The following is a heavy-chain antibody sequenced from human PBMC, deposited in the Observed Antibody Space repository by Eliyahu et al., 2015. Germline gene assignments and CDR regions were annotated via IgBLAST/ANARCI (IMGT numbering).Heavy chain of an antibody. D-gene: IGHD2-15*01. J-gene: IGHJ6*02. Sequence: QVQLQQWGAGLLKPSETLSLTCGVYGGAFSGYYWTWIRQSPGRGLEWIGEILHRGSPTYNPSLKSRVTISLDTSKDLFSLKMTSVTTADIEGFNFGLDVWGQGTTVTVSS. CDR1: GGAFSGYY. CDR2: ILHRGSP. V-gene: IGHV4-34*02. CDR3: GLDV.